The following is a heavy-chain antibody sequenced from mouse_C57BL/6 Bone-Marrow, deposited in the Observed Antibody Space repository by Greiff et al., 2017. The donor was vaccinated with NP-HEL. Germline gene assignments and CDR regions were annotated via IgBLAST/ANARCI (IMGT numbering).Heavy chain of an antibody. CDR2: IYPGSGST. Sequence: QVQLQQPGAELVKPGASVKMSCKASGYTFTSYWITWVKQRPGQGLEWIGDIYPGSGSTNYNEKFKSKATLTVDTASSTAYMQLSSLTSEDSAVYYCARPMVTTWKAFYYYAMDYWGQGTSVTVSS. V-gene: IGHV1-55*01. J-gene: IGHJ4*01. CDR1: GYTFTSYW. CDR3: ARPMVTTWKAFYYYAMDY. D-gene: IGHD2-1*01.